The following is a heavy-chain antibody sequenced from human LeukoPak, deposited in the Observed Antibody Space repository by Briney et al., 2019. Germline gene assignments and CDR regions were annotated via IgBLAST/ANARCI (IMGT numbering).Heavy chain of an antibody. J-gene: IGHJ4*02. CDR3: AKGDYSNYHIDY. Sequence: GGSLRLSCAASGFTFSSYAMSWVRQAPGKRLEWVSAISGSGGSTYYADSVKGRFTISRDNSKNTLYLQMNSLRAEDTAVYYCAKGDYSNYHIDYWGQGTLVTVSS. CDR1: GFTFSSYA. CDR2: ISGSGGST. V-gene: IGHV3-23*01. D-gene: IGHD4-11*01.